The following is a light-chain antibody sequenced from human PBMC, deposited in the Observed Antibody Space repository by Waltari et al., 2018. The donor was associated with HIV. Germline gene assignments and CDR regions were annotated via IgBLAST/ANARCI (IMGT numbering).Light chain of an antibody. J-gene: IGKJ4*01. CDR2: DTS. Sequence: VMTQSPATLSVSPGETAPLSCRASHGIKNNLAWYQQKPGQAPRLLIFDTSARPTGVPDRCSGSGSGTEFTLTISNLQSEDFAVYYCQQYDDWTVFGGGTKVDIK. CDR1: HGIKNN. V-gene: IGKV3-15*01. CDR3: QQYDDWTV.